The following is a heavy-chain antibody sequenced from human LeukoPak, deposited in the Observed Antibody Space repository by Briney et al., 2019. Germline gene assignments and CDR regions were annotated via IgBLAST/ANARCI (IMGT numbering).Heavy chain of an antibody. Sequence: GGSLRLSCAASGFTFSDYAMSWVRQAPGEGLEWVSAISGSGGNTYYADSMKGRLTISRDNSTNTLYLQMNSLRAEDTAVYYCAKLRYNSPTYFDYWGQGTLVTVSS. CDR3: AKLRYNSPTYFDY. J-gene: IGHJ4*02. D-gene: IGHD6-19*01. CDR1: GFTFSDYA. V-gene: IGHV3-23*01. CDR2: ISGSGGNT.